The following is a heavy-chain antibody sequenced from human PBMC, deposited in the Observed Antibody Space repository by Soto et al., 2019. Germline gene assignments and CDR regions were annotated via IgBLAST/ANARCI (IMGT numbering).Heavy chain of an antibody. CDR1: GGSISSYY. V-gene: IGHV4-59*01. Sequence: QVQLQESGPGLVKPSETLSLTCTVSGGSISSYYWSWIRQPPGKGLEWIGYIYYSGSTNYNPSLKSRVTIAVDTSKNQFSLKLSSVTAADTAGYYCARGDPLLWFGEKVYYGMDVWGQGTTVTVSS. D-gene: IGHD3-10*01. J-gene: IGHJ6*02. CDR2: IYYSGST. CDR3: ARGDPLLWFGEKVYYGMDV.